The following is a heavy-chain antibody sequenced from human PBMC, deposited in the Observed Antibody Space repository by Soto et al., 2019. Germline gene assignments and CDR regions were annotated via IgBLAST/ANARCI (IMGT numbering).Heavy chain of an antibody. D-gene: IGHD3-22*01. V-gene: IGHV3-7*01. Sequence: LRLSCAASGFTFRSYWMSWVRQAPGKGLEWVANIKQDGSEKYSVDSVKGRFTVSRDNAKKSLYLQMNSLRAEDTAVYYCAREAYYSDRGHYSSVFEYWGPGALLTVSS. CDR1: GFTFRSYW. CDR3: AREAYYSDRGHYSSVFEY. CDR2: IKQDGSEK. J-gene: IGHJ4*02.